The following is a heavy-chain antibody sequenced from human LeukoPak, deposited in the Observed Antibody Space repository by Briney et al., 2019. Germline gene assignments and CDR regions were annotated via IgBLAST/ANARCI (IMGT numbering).Heavy chain of an antibody. J-gene: IGHJ4*02. Sequence: SETLSLTCTVSGGSISSYYWSWIRQPPGKGLEWIGEINHSGSTNYNPSLKSRVTISVDTSKNQFSLKLSSVTAADTAVYYCARRADDYGDYRYFDYWGQGTLVTVSS. D-gene: IGHD4-17*01. CDR2: INHSGST. V-gene: IGHV4-34*01. CDR3: ARRADDYGDYRYFDY. CDR1: GGSISSYY.